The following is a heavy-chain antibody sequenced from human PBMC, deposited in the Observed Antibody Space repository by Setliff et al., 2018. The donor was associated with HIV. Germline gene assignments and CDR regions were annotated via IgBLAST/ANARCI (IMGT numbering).Heavy chain of an antibody. CDR3: ARDQTGVAAAAFGGGSAWSDEGFDI. J-gene: IGHJ3*02. CDR1: GYTFTNYG. V-gene: IGHV1-18*01. D-gene: IGHD6-13*01. CDR2: ISAYNGNT. Sequence: ASVKVSCKASGYTFTNYGISWVRQAPGQGLEWMGWISAYNGNTNYAQKLQGRVTMTTDTSTSTAYMELRSLSSEDTAVYYCARDQTGVAAAAFGGGSAWSDEGFDIWGQGTMVTVSS.